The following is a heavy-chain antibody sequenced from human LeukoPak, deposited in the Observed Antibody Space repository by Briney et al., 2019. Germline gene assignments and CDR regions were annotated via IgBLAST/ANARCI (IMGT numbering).Heavy chain of an antibody. V-gene: IGHV3-11*04. Sequence: GGSLRLSCAASGFTFSDHFMSWIRQSPGKGLEWVAYISSGGSPMYYVDSVKGRSTISRDNAKNSLYVQMNSLRAEDTAVYYCATVAGYYNWNYDYWGQGTLVTVSS. J-gene: IGHJ4*02. CDR2: ISSGGSPM. CDR1: GFTFSDHF. CDR3: ATVAGYYNWNYDY. D-gene: IGHD3-9*01.